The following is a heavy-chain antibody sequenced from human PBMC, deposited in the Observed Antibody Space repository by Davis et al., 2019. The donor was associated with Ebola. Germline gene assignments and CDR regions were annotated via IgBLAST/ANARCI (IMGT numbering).Heavy chain of an antibody. CDR2: IRNKADNYAT. CDR3: TGSPNDGYNWRFFDY. Sequence: GESLKISCAASGFTFSGSAMHWVRQASGKGLEWVGRIRNKADNYATAYSGSAKGRCTISRDDSKKTSYLQMNSLKTEDTAVYYCTGSPNDGYNWRFFDYWGQGTLVTVSS. J-gene: IGHJ4*02. CDR1: GFTFSGSA. D-gene: IGHD5-24*01. V-gene: IGHV3-73*01.